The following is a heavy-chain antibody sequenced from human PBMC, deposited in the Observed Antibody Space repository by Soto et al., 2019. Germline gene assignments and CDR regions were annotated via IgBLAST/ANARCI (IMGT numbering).Heavy chain of an antibody. J-gene: IGHJ4*02. CDR3: ARAPELPDTAFDY. V-gene: IGHV1-2*04. Sequence: ASVKVSCKASGYTFTGYYMHWVRQAPGQGLEWMGWINPNSGGTNYAQKFQGWVTMTRDTSISTAYMELSRLRSDDTAVYYCARAPELPDTAFDYWGQGTLVTVPQ. CDR2: INPNSGGT. D-gene: IGHD5-18*01. CDR1: GYTFTGYY.